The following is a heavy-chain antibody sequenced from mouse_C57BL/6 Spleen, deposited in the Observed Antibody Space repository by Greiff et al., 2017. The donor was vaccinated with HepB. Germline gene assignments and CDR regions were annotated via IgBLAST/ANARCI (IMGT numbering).Heavy chain of an antibody. CDR3: ARGNYYGSSQLALSWFAY. Sequence: QVQLQQPGAELVKPGASVKLSCKASGYTFTSYWMHWVKQRPGQGLEWIGMIHPNSGSTNYNEKFKSKATLTVDKSSSTAYMQLSSLTSEDSAVYYCARGNYYGSSQLALSWFAYWGQGTLVTVSA. V-gene: IGHV1-64*01. J-gene: IGHJ3*01. D-gene: IGHD1-1*01. CDR2: IHPNSGST. CDR1: GYTFTSYW.